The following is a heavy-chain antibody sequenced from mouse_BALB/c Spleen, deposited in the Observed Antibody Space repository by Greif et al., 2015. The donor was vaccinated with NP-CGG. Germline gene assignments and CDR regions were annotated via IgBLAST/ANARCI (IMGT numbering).Heavy chain of an antibody. V-gene: IGHV14-1*02. D-gene: IGHD2-1*01. Sequence: VQLQQSGAELVRPGALVKLSCKASGFNIKDYCMHWVKQRPEQGLEWIGWIDPENGNTIYDPKFQGKASITADTSSNTAYLQLSSLTSEDTAVYYCAYGNYFDYWGQGTTLTVSS. CDR1: GFNIKDYC. J-gene: IGHJ2*01. CDR2: IDPENGNT. CDR3: AYGNYFDY.